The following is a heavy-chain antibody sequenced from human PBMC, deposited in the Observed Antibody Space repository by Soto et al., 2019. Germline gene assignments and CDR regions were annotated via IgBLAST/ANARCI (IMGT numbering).Heavy chain of an antibody. CDR3: ASVGGLVTREAYGMDV. V-gene: IGHV3-53*01. Sequence: PGGSLRLSCAASGFTVSSNYMSWVRQAPGKGLEWVSVIYSGGSTYYADSVKGRFTISRDNSKNTLYLQMNSLRAEDTAVYYCASVGGLVTREAYGMDVWGQGTTVTVSS. D-gene: IGHD2-21*02. J-gene: IGHJ6*02. CDR2: IYSGGST. CDR1: GFTVSSNY.